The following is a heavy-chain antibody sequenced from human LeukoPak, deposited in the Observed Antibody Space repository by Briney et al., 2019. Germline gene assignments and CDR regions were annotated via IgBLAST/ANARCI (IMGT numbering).Heavy chain of an antibody. V-gene: IGHV4-61*05. CDR1: GGSISSSSYY. Sequence: SETLSLTCTVSGGSISSSSYYWGWIRQPPGKGLEWIGYIYYSGSTNYNPSLKSRVTISVDTSKNQFSLKLSSVTAADTAVYYCARVVPAFQYYFDYWGQGTLVTVSS. D-gene: IGHD2-2*01. J-gene: IGHJ4*02. CDR2: IYYSGST. CDR3: ARVVPAFQYYFDY.